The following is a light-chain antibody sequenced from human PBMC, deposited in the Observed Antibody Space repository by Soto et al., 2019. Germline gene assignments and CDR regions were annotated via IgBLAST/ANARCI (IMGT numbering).Light chain of an antibody. Sequence: QLTQSPSSLSASVGDRGTITCRASQGISSYLAWYQQKPGKAPKLVSYAASTLQSGVPSRVRGSGSGTDFTLTISSLQPEDFATYYCQQLNSYPITFGQGTRLEI. CDR2: AAS. CDR3: QQLNSYPIT. CDR1: QGISSY. J-gene: IGKJ5*01. V-gene: IGKV1-9*01.